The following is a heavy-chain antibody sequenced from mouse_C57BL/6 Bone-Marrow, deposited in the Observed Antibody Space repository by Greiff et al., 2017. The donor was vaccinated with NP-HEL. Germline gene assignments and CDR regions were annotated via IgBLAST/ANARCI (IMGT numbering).Heavy chain of an antibody. V-gene: IGHV3-6*01. Sequence: EVQRVESGPGLVKPSQSLSLTCSVTGYSITSGYYWNWIRQFPGNKLEWMGYISYDGSNNYNPSLKNRISITRDTSKNQFFLKLNSVTTEDTATYYCARDLYGSLFDYWGQGTTLTVSS. CDR1: GYSITSGYY. CDR2: ISYDGSN. D-gene: IGHD1-1*01. J-gene: IGHJ2*01. CDR3: ARDLYGSLFDY.